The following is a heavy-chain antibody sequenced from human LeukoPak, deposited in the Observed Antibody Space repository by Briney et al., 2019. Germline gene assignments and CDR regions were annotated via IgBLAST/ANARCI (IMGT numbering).Heavy chain of an antibody. D-gene: IGHD3-3*01. J-gene: IGHJ4*02. CDR3: ARGSPRGRITIFGVVTYPFDY. Sequence: SETLSLTCTVSGGSISSYYWSWIRQPPGKGLERIGEINHSGSTNYNPSLKSRVTISVDTSKNQFSLKLSSVTAADTAVYYCARGSPRGRITIFGVVTYPFDYWGQGTLVTVSS. V-gene: IGHV4-34*01. CDR2: INHSGST. CDR1: GGSISSYY.